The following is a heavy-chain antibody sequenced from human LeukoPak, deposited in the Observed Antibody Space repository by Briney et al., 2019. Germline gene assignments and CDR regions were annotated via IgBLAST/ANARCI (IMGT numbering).Heavy chain of an antibody. V-gene: IGHV5-10-1*01. CDR3: ARSASSGFIFPHDAFDI. CDR1: GYSFTSYW. J-gene: IGHJ3*02. Sequence: ESLKISCKGSGYSFTSYWISWVRQMPGKGLEWMGRIDPSDSYTNYSPSFQGHVTISADKSISTAYLQWSSLKASDTAMYYCARSASSGFIFPHDAFDIWGQGTMVTVAS. D-gene: IGHD3-22*01. CDR2: IDPSDSYT.